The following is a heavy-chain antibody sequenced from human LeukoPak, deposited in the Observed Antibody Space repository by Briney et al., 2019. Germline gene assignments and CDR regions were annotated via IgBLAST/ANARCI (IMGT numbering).Heavy chain of an antibody. V-gene: IGHV3-21*01. CDR3: AKGSHGSGSYYNPYYFDY. J-gene: IGHJ4*02. D-gene: IGHD3-10*01. CDR1: GFTFSSSN. CDR2: ISSSSTYI. Sequence: GGSLRLSCAASGFTFSSSNMNWVRQAPGRGLEWVSSISSSSTYIFYADSVKGRVTISRDSAKNSLYLQMNSLRAEDTAVYYCAKGSHGSGSYYNPYYFDYWGQGTLVTVSS.